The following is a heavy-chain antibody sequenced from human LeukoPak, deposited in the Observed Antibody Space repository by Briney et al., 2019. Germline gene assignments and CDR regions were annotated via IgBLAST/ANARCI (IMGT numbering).Heavy chain of an antibody. CDR3: ARGTGYCSSTSCYPSGHYYGMDV. Sequence: PAASVKVSCKASGYTFTSYDINWVRQATGQGLEWMGWMNPNSGNTGYAQKFQGRVTMTRNTSISTAYMELSSLRSEDTAVYYCARGTGYCSSTSCYPSGHYYGMDVWGQGTTVTVSS. CDR2: MNPNSGNT. CDR1: GYTFTSYD. V-gene: IGHV1-8*01. J-gene: IGHJ6*02. D-gene: IGHD2-2*01.